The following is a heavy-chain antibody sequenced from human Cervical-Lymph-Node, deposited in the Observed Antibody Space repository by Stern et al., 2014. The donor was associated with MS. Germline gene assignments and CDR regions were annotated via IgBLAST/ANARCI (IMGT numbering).Heavy chain of an antibody. Sequence: EVQLVQSGAEVKKPGQSLKISCKGSGYSFTTHWIAWVRQMPGKGLEWMGIVYPGDSYTTYSPSFQGQVTISADKSLNTAYLQWSSLRASDTAVYYCARHPHSGDFSYGGGFDYWGQGTLVTVSS. J-gene: IGHJ4*02. V-gene: IGHV5-51*01. CDR2: VYPGDSYT. CDR1: GYSFTTHW. CDR3: ARHPHSGDFSYGGGFDY. D-gene: IGHD3-16*01.